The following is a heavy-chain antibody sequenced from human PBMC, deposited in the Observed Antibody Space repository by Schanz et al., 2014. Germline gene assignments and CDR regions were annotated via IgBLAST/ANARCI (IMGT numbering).Heavy chain of an antibody. CDR2: ISSSSTYI. Sequence: VQLVESGGGMVQPGRSLRLSCAGSGFSFSDYGMHWVRQAPGKGLEWVSSISSSSTYIYYTDSLKGRFTISRDNAKNSLYLQMNSLRAEDTAMYYCARVLRGVLPATLGDAFDIWGQGTMVTISS. J-gene: IGHJ3*02. CDR3: ARVLRGVLPATLGDAFDI. CDR1: GFSFSDYG. V-gene: IGHV3-21*01. D-gene: IGHD2-15*01.